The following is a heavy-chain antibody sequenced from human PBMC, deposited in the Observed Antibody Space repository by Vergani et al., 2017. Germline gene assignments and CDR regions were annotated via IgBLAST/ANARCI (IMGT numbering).Heavy chain of an antibody. CDR1: GGTFSSYA. Sequence: QVQLVQSGAEVKKPGSSVKVSCKASGGTFSSYAISWVRQAPGQGLEWMGGIIPIFGTANYAQKFQGRVTITADESTSTAYMELSSLISEDTAVYYCAGYYSGYDPSWFDPWGQGTLVTVSS. CDR2: IIPIFGTA. J-gene: IGHJ5*02. CDR3: AGYYSGYDPSWFDP. V-gene: IGHV1-69*01. D-gene: IGHD5-12*01.